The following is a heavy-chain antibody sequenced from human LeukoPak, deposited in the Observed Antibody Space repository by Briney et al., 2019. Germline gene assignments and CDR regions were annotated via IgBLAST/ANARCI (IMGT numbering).Heavy chain of an antibody. CDR3: ARVPAAREPIDY. D-gene: IGHD2-2*01. J-gene: IGHJ4*02. CDR2: IYYSGST. CDR1: GGSISSYY. V-gene: IGHV4-59*01. Sequence: SETLSLTCTVSGGSISSYYWSWIRQPPGKGLEWIGYIYYSGSTNYNLSLKSRVTTSVDTSKNQFSLKLSSVTAADTAVYYCARVPAAREPIDYWGQGTLVTVSS.